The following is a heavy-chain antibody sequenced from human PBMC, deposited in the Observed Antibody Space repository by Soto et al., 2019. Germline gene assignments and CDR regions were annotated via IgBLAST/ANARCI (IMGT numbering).Heavy chain of an antibody. J-gene: IGHJ4*02. CDR1: GASMTNYY. V-gene: IGHV4-59*01. D-gene: IGHD3-16*01. Sequence: SETLSLTCTVSGASMTNYYGSWIRQPPGKGLEHIGYVFYTGSTNYSPSLQSRVTISVDTSNNQFSLKLTSVTTADTAIYYCARSGHAFGGVVWGRGILVTVSS. CDR3: ARSGHAFGGVV. CDR2: VFYTGST.